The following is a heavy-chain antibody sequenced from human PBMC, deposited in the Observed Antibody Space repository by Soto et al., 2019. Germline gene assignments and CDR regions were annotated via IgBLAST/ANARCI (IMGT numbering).Heavy chain of an antibody. CDR1: GGTFSSYS. Sequence: SVKVSCKASGGTFSSYSICWVRQAPGQGLEWMGRIIPILGIANYAQKFQGRVTITADKSTSTAYMELSSLRSEDTAVYYCARFYRRGDYGFDYWGQGTLVTVSS. CDR2: IIPILGIA. V-gene: IGHV1-69*02. J-gene: IGHJ4*02. CDR3: ARFYRRGDYGFDY. D-gene: IGHD4-17*01.